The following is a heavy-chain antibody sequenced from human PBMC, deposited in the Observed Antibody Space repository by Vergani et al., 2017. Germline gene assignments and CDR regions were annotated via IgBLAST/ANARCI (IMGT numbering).Heavy chain of an antibody. CDR2: IYSGGST. V-gene: IGHV3-53*01. Sequence: EVQLVESGGGLVQPGGSLRLSCAASGFTVSSNYMSWVRQAPGKGLEWVSVIYSGGSTYYAASVKGRFTIPRDKSKNTLYRQMNSLRAEDTAVYYCARDCVGASQFDYWGQGTLVTGSA. D-gene: IGHD1-26*01. CDR3: ARDCVGASQFDY. CDR1: GFTVSSNY. J-gene: IGHJ4*02.